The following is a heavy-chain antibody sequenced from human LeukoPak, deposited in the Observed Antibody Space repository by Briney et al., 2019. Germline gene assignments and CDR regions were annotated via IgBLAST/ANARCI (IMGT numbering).Heavy chain of an antibody. CDR3: ARDQVRRGLWGVATNSKGPPDY. D-gene: IGHD5-12*01. CDR2: INTNTGNP. V-gene: IGHV7-4-1*02. CDR1: GYTFTGYY. J-gene: IGHJ4*02. Sequence: GASVKVSCKASGYTFTGYYMHWVRQAPGQGLEWMGWINTNTGNPVYAQAFTRRLVFSLDTSVSTAYLQINSLKAEDTAVYYCARDQVRRGLWGVATNSKGPPDYWGQGTLVTVSS.